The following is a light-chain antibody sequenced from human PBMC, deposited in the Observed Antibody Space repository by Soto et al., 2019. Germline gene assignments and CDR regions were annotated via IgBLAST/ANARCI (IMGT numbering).Light chain of an antibody. CDR1: QSVLDSSNNRNY. V-gene: IGKV4-1*01. Sequence: DIVMTQSPASLAVSLGERATINCKSSQSVLDSSNNRNYLAWYQQKPGQPPKFLIYWASTRESGVPGRFRGSGSGTDFTLTINSLQAEDVAVYYCQQYYSTSSITFGQGTRLEIK. J-gene: IGKJ5*01. CDR3: QQYYSTSSIT. CDR2: WAS.